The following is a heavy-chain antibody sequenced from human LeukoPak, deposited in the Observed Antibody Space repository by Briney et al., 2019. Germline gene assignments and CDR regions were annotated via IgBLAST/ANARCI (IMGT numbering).Heavy chain of an antibody. CDR3: ARQSLDYYETLDAFDI. V-gene: IGHV1-2*02. J-gene: IGHJ3*02. Sequence: GASVKVSCKASEYTFTDYYIHWMRQAPGRSLEWMGWINCKSGATSYAQRFRGRVTMTKDRPIRTAYMELSRLKSDDTAVYYCARQSLDYYETLDAFDIWGQGTVVTVSS. CDR1: EYTFTDYY. D-gene: IGHD3-22*01. CDR2: INCKSGAT.